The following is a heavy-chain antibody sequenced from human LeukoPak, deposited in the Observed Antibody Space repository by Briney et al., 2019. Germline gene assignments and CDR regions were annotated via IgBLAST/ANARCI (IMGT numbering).Heavy chain of an antibody. Sequence: GGSLRLSCAASGFTFSSYRMNWVRQAPGKGLVWVSRINVDGSSTSYADSVKGRFTISRDNAENTLYLQMNSLRAEDRAVYDCARGHTIMVTSLFDSWGRGTLVTVSS. CDR1: GFTFSSYR. D-gene: IGHD5-18*01. J-gene: IGHJ4*02. CDR2: INVDGSST. V-gene: IGHV3-74*01. CDR3: ARGHTIMVTSLFDS.